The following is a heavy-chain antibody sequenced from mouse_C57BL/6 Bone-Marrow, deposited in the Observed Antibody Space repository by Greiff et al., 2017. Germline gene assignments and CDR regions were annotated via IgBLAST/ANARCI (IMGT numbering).Heavy chain of an antibody. CDR2: IRSKSSNYAT. Sequence: EVQVVESGGGLVQPKGSLKLSCAASGFTFNTYAMPWVRQAPGKGLEWVARIRSKSSNYATSYADSVKDRFTISRDDSKSMLYLQMNNLKTEDTAMYYCVICDGYYNAMDYWGQGTSVTVSS. CDR3: VICDGYYNAMDY. D-gene: IGHD2-3*01. CDR1: GFTFNTYA. J-gene: IGHJ4*01. V-gene: IGHV10-3*01.